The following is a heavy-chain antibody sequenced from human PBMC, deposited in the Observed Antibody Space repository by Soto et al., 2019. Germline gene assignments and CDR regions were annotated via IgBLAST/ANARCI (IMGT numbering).Heavy chain of an antibody. CDR3: ARDSDSSSWYDDPYYYGMDV. CDR1: GGTFSSYA. Sequence: QVQLVQSGAEVKKPGSSVKVSCKASGGTFSSYAISWVRQAPGQGLEWMGGINPIFGTANYAQKFQGRVTITADESTSTAYMELSSLRSEDTAVYYCARDSDSSSWYDDPYYYGMDVWGQGTTVTVSS. V-gene: IGHV1-69*12. CDR2: INPIFGTA. D-gene: IGHD6-13*01. J-gene: IGHJ6*02.